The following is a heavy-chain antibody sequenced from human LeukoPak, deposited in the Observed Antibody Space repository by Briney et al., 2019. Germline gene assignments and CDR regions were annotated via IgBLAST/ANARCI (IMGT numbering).Heavy chain of an antibody. Sequence: AGGSLRLSCAASGFTFSDYYMSWIRQAPGKGLEWVSYISSSGSTIYYADSVKGRFTISRDNAKNSLYLQMNSLRAEDTAVYYCASSGYRYYYYMDVWGKGTTVTVSS. D-gene: IGHD3-22*01. CDR2: ISSSGSTI. J-gene: IGHJ6*03. CDR3: ASSGYRYYYYMDV. V-gene: IGHV3-11*04. CDR1: GFTFSDYY.